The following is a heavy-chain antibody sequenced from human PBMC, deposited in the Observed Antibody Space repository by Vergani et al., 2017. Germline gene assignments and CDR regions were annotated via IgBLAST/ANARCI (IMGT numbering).Heavy chain of an antibody. D-gene: IGHD1-1*01. CDR2: IWYDGSNK. Sequence: QVQLVESGGGVVQPGRSLRLSCAASGFTFSSYGMHWVRQAPGKGLAWVAVIWYDGSNKYYADSVKGRFTISRDNSMNTLYLQMNSLRAEDTAVYYCARDERGPMDVWGKGTTVTVSS. CDR3: ARDERGPMDV. CDR1: GFTFSSYG. J-gene: IGHJ6*03. V-gene: IGHV3-33*01.